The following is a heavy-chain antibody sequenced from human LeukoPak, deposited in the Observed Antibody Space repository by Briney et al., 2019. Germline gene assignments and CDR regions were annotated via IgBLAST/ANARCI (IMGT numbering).Heavy chain of an antibody. V-gene: IGHV3-23*01. CDR2: ISGSGGST. D-gene: IGHD3-22*01. Sequence: GGSLTLSCAASGFTFSSYAMSWVRQAPGKGLEWVSAISGSGGSTYYADSVKGRFTISRDNSKNTLYLQMNSLRAEDTAVYYCAKVPFYYYDSSGNYYFDYWGQGTLVTVSS. CDR3: AKVPFYYYDSSGNYYFDY. CDR1: GFTFSSYA. J-gene: IGHJ4*02.